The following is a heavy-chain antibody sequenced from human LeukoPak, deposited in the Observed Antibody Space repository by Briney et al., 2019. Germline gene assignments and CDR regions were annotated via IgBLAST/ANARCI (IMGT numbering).Heavy chain of an antibody. J-gene: IGHJ2*01. CDR2: INTNTGNP. Sequence: GASVKVSCKASGYTFTIYAMNWVRQAPGQGLEWMGWINTNTGNPTYAQGFTGRFVFSLDTSVSTAYLQISSPKAEDTAVYYCARESTNYDFWSGYLVHFDLWGRGTLVTVSS. CDR3: ARESTNYDFWSGYLVHFDL. V-gene: IGHV7-4-1*02. D-gene: IGHD3-3*01. CDR1: GYTFTIYA.